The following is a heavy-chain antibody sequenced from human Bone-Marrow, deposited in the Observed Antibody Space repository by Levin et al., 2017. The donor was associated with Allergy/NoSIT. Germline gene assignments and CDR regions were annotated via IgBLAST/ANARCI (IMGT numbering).Heavy chain of an antibody. CDR3: AREKGGTRGWYTVDY. CDR1: GFTFTSYA. D-gene: IGHD6-19*01. J-gene: IGHJ4*02. V-gene: IGHV3-23*01. CDR2: IRGSGERT. Sequence: GGSLRLSCAASGFTFTSYAITWVRQAPGKGVEWISAIRGSGERTYYADSVEGRFTVSRDNSKDTVYLQMNSLRGEDTAVYFCAREKGGTRGWYTVDYWGQGALVIVSP.